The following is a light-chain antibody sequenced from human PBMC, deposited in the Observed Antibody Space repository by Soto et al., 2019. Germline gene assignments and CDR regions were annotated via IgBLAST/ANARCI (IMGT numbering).Light chain of an antibody. V-gene: IGLV2-8*01. J-gene: IGLJ1*01. CDR3: CSYPRRNSPYV. Sequence: SGVHGNAGTISCTGTSSDGGGYHYVSWYQQHPGNAPKFMIYEVNKRPSGVPDRFSGSKSGHTASLTVSGLQAVDEDDYYCCSYPRRNSPYVFGTRTELLV. CDR2: EVN. CDR1: SSDGGGYHY.